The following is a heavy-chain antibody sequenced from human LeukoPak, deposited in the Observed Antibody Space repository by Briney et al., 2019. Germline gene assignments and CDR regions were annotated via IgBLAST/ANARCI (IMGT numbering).Heavy chain of an antibody. D-gene: IGHD3-9*01. V-gene: IGHV3-74*01. CDR2: IKGDGSYT. CDR1: GFTFSNYW. CDR3: VRDWDHFDFDS. J-gene: IGHJ5*01. Sequence: GGSLRLSCAASGFTFSNYWMHWVRQAPGKGLVWVSRIKGDGSYTIYADSVKGRFTISRDNAKNTLYLQMRSLRAEDTAVYYCVRDWDHFDFDSWAREPWSPSPQ.